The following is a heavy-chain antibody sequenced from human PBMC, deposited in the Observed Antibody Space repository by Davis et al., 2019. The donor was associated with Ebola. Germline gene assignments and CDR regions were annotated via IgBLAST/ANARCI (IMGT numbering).Heavy chain of an antibody. D-gene: IGHD2-2*01. CDR2: ISSSGSTI. CDR1: GFTFSDYY. V-gene: IGHV3-11*01. Sequence: PGGSLRLSCAASGFTFSDYYMSWIRQAPGKGLEWVSYISSSGSTIYYADSVKGRFTISRDNAKNSLYLQMNSLRAEDTAVYYCARSKRIVVVPAAPPDYYYGMDVWGKGTTVTVSS. J-gene: IGHJ6*04. CDR3: ARSKRIVVVPAAPPDYYYGMDV.